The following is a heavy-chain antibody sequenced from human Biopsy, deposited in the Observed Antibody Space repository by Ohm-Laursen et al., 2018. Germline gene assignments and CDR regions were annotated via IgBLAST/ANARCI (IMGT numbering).Heavy chain of an antibody. J-gene: IGHJ4*02. CDR1: GSRLTEVS. D-gene: IGHD3-22*01. CDR2: FDPEDDRR. V-gene: IGHV1-24*01. CDR3: ASLNYYDSSAPIDTIYFFEY. Sequence: SVKVSCKVSGSRLTEVSMHWVRQAPGKGLEWMGGFDPEDDRRLDAQKFQGRLTMSADTSTDTAYMELVSLRSEDTAIYYCASLNYYDSSAPIDTIYFFEYWGQGTLVSVSS.